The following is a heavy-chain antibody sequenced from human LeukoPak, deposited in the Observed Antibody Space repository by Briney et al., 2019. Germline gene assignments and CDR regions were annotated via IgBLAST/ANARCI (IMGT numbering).Heavy chain of an antibody. CDR2: ISGSGYNT. Sequence: PGGSLRLSCAASGFTFSDYHMGWVRQAPGKGLEWVAGISGSGYNTYYADSVRGRFTISRDNSRTTLYLQMNSLRVEDTAVYYCAGYCRSTSCGWFDPWGQGTLVTVSS. D-gene: IGHD2-2*01. V-gene: IGHV3-23*01. J-gene: IGHJ5*02. CDR1: GFTFSDYH. CDR3: AGYCRSTSCGWFDP.